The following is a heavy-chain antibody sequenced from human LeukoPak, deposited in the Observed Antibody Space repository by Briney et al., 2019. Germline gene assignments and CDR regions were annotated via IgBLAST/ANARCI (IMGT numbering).Heavy chain of an antibody. Sequence: PSETLSLTCAVYGGXFSGYYCSWIRQPPGKGLEWIGEINHSGSTNYNPSLKSRVTISVDTSKNQFSLKLSSVTAAATAVYYCARTYASTAIDYWGQGTLVTVSS. CDR2: INHSGST. V-gene: IGHV4-34*01. J-gene: IGHJ4*02. D-gene: IGHD2-2*01. CDR1: GGXFSGYY. CDR3: ARTYASTAIDY.